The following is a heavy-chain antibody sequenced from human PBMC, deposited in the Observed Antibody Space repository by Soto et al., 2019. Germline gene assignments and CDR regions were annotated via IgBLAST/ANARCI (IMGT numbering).Heavy chain of an antibody. Sequence: GGSLRLSCAASGFTFSDYFMSWLRQAPGKGLEWVSSISSSSIFIYYADPVKGRFTISRDNAKNSLYLQMNSLRAEDTAVYYCARKPSSSWLYYYYGMDVWGQGTTVTVSS. CDR3: ARKPSSSWLYYYYGMDV. V-gene: IGHV3-11*06. D-gene: IGHD6-13*01. CDR1: GFTFSDYF. J-gene: IGHJ6*02. CDR2: ISSSSIFI.